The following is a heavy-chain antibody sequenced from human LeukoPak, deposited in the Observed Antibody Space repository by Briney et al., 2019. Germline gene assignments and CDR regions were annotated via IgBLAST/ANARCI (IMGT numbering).Heavy chain of an antibody. CDR3: AMGRYFDMFDY. CDR2: MYHSGTT. J-gene: IGHJ4*02. CDR1: GDSISGSFYY. V-gene: IGHV4-30-2*06. Sequence: SQTLSLTCTVSGDSISGSFYYWSWIRQSPGEGLQWIGYMYHSGTTYYNPSLKSRVTISVDRSKNQLSLKMTSMTAADTAMYYCAMGRYFDMFDYWGQGTLVTVSS. D-gene: IGHD3-10*01.